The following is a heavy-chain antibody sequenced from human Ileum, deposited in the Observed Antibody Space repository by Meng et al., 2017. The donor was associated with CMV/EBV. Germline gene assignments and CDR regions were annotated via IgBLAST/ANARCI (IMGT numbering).Heavy chain of an antibody. Sequence: ISTNSYYLGWSRQPPGKGLEWIGSIYYSGSTYYNPSLRSPVTISVDTSKNQFSLKLSSVTAADTAVYYCARVNHYDILTGGGRYFDYWGHGTLVTVSS. CDR1: ISTNSYY. CDR3: ARVNHYDILTGGGRYFDY. D-gene: IGHD3-9*01. V-gene: IGHV4-39*07. CDR2: IYYSGST. J-gene: IGHJ4*01.